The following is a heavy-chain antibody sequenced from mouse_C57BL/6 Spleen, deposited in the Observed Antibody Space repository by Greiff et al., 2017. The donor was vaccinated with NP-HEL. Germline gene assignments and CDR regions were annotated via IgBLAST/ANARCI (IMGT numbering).Heavy chain of an antibody. Sequence: EVQLQQSGPELVKPGASVKISCKASGYTFTDYYMNWVKQSHGKSLEWIGDINPNNGGTSYNQKFKGKATLTVDKSSSTAYMELRSLTSEDSAVYYCARFEDGFAYWGQGTLVTVSA. CDR2: INPNNGGT. CDR3: ARFEDGFAY. J-gene: IGHJ3*01. V-gene: IGHV1-26*01. CDR1: GYTFTDYY.